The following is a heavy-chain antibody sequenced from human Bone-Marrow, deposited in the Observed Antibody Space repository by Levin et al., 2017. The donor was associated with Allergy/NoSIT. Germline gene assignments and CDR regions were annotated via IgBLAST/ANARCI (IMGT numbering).Heavy chain of an antibody. CDR1: GGSFSGYY. CDR2: INHSGST. CDR3: ATPYGMDV. J-gene: IGHJ6*02. V-gene: IGHV4-34*01. Sequence: SETLSLTCAVYGGSFSGYYWSWIRQPPGKGLEWIGEINHSGSTNYNPSLKSRVTISVDTSKNQFSLKLSSVTAADTAVYYCATPYGMDVWGQGTTVTVSS.